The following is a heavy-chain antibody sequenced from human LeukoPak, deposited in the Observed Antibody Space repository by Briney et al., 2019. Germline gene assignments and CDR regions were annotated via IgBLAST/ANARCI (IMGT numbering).Heavy chain of an antibody. CDR1: GFTFSSYW. CDR2: INSDGSST. D-gene: IGHD3-10*01. V-gene: IGHV3-74*01. CDR3: ARSGYGSGSYYPPNWSDP. Sequence: GGSLRLSCAASGFTFSSYWMHWVRQAPGKGLVWVSRINSDGSSTSYADSVKGRFTISRDNAKNTLYLQMNSLRAEDTAVYYCARSGYGSGSYYPPNWSDPWGQGTLVTVSS. J-gene: IGHJ5*02.